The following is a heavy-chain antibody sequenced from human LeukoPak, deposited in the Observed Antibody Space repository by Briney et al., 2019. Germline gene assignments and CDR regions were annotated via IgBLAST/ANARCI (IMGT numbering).Heavy chain of an antibody. D-gene: IGHD5-18*01. CDR2: IIPILGIA. Sequence: SVKLSCKASGGTFSSYAISWVRQAPGQGLVWMGSIIPILGIANYAQKFQGRVTITADKSTSTVYMELSSLRSEDTAVYYCARDLIYTGYSYGYGAFDIWGQGTMVTVSS. V-gene: IGHV1-69*04. J-gene: IGHJ3*02. CDR3: ARDLIYTGYSYGYGAFDI. CDR1: GGTFSSYA.